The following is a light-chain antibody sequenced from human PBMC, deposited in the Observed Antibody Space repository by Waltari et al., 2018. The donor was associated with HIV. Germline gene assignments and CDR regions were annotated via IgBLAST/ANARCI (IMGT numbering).Light chain of an antibody. J-gene: IGKJ4*01. CDR1: QSVSSY. Sequence: EIVLTQSPATLSLSPGERATLSCRASQSVSSYLAWYQQKPGQAPRLLIYDASNRATGIPARFSGSGSGTDFTLTISSLEPEDFAVYYCQQRSNWPPEITFGGGTKAEIK. CDR2: DAS. CDR3: QQRSNWPPEIT. V-gene: IGKV3-11*01.